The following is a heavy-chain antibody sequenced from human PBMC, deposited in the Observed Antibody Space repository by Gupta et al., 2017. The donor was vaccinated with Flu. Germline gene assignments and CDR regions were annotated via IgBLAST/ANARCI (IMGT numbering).Heavy chain of an antibody. V-gene: IGHV3-9*01. D-gene: IGHD3-16*01. CDR3: AKDIQYYDSFGHYFDS. J-gene: IGHJ4*02. Sequence: EVQLVESGGGLVQPGRSLRLSCVVSGFTFEDYAMHWVRQVPGKGLEWVAGISWNSNSIRYRDSVEGRFTISRDNAKNSLYLQMNSLRAEDTALYYCAKDIQYYDSFGHYFDSWGQGTVVTVSS. CDR1: GFTFEDYA. CDR2: ISWNSNSI.